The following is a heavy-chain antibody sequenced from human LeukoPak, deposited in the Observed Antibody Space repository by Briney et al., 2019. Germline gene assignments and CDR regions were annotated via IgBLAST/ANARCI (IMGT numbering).Heavy chain of an antibody. V-gene: IGHV1-2*02. CDR3: ARGSWELGTDWFDP. CDR2: INPNSGDT. D-gene: IGHD1-26*01. CDR1: GYTLTGYY. J-gene: IGHJ5*02. Sequence: ASVKVSCKASGYTLTGYYIHWVRQALGQGVEWMGWINPNSGDTHYAQKLQGRVTVSRDTSITTAYMELSSLRSDDTAVYYCARGSWELGTDWFDPWGQGALVTVSS.